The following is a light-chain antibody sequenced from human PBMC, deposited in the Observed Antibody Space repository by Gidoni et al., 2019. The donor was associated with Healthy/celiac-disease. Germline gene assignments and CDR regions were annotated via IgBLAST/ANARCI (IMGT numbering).Light chain of an antibody. J-gene: IGKJ2*01. CDR2: KAS. V-gene: IGKV1-5*03. Sequence: LQMTQSPSTLSASVGDRVTITCRASQSISSKLAWYQQKPGKAPKLLIYKASSLESGIPSRFSGSGSGTEFTLTISSLQPDDFATYYCQQYNSYSYTFGQGTKLEIK. CDR3: QQYNSYSYT. CDR1: QSISSK.